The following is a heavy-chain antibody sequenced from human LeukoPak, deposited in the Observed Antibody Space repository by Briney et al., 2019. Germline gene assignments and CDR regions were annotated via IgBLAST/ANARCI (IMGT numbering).Heavy chain of an antibody. CDR2: INHSGST. Sequence: SETLSLTCAVYGVSFSGYYWSWIRQPPGKGLEWIGEINHSGSTNYNPSLKSRVTISVDTSKNQFSLKLSSVTAADTAVYYCARGNGKPYDSSGYYHFDYWGQGTLVTVSS. D-gene: IGHD3-22*01. CDR1: GVSFSGYY. CDR3: ARGNGKPYDSSGYYHFDY. J-gene: IGHJ4*02. V-gene: IGHV4-34*01.